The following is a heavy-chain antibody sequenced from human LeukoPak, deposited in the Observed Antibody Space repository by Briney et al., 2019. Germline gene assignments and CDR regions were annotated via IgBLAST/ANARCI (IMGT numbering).Heavy chain of an antibody. CDR1: GYTFTGYY. Sequence: ASVKVSCKASGYTFTGYYMHWVRQAPGQGLEWMGRIIPILGIANYAQKFQGRVTITADKSTSTAYMELSSLRSEDTAVYYCARDRTPLDTAMTYWGQGTLVTVSS. J-gene: IGHJ4*02. D-gene: IGHD5-18*01. V-gene: IGHV1-69*04. CDR3: ARDRTPLDTAMTY. CDR2: IIPILGIA.